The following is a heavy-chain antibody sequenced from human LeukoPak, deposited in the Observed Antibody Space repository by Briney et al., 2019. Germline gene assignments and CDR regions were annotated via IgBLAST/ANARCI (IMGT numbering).Heavy chain of an antibody. V-gene: IGHV3-43D*04. CDR3: ASASAGTFGYYFDY. Sequence: PGGSLRLSCAASGFILDDYAMHWVRHAPGKGLEWVSLISRDGGSTYYADSVKGRFTISRDKSKNSLYLQMNSLRAEDTALYYCASASAGTFGYYFDYWGQGTLVTVSS. CDR1: GFILDDYA. CDR2: ISRDGGST. D-gene: IGHD3-10*01. J-gene: IGHJ4*02.